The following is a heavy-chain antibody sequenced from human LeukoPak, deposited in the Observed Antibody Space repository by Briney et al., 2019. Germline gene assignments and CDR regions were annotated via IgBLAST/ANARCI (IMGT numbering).Heavy chain of an antibody. D-gene: IGHD2-2*01. CDR3: AKVPTPDPDIVVVPAVLAWTLFH. V-gene: IGHV3-30*02. Sequence: GGSLRLSCAASGFTFSSYGMHWVRQAPGKGLEWVAFIRYDGSNKYYADSVKGRFTISRDNSKNTLYLQMNSLRAEDTAVYYFAKVPTPDPDIVVVPAVLAWTLFHWGQGTLVTVSS. J-gene: IGHJ1*01. CDR1: GFTFSSYG. CDR2: IRYDGSNK.